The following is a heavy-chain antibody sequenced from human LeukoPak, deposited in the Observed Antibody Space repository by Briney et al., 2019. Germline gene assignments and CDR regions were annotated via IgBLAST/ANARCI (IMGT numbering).Heavy chain of an antibody. CDR1: GGSFSGYY. CDR3: ARGENSSIAARRHDY. V-gene: IGHV4-34*01. D-gene: IGHD6-6*01. J-gene: IGHJ4*02. CDR2: INHSGST. Sequence: SETLSLTCAVYGGSFSGYYWSWIRQPPGKGLEWIGEINHSGSTNYNPSLKSRVTISVDTSKNQFSLKLSSVTAADTAVYYCARGENSSIAARRHDYRGQGTLVTVSS.